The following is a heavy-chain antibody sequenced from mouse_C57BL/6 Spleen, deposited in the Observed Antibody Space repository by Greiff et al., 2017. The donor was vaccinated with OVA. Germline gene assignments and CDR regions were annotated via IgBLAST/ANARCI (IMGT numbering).Heavy chain of an antibody. CDR2: IDPEDGET. Sequence: EVMLVESGAELVKPGASVKLSCTASGFNIKDYYMHWVKQRTEQGLEWIGRIDPEDGETKYAPKFQGKATITADTSSNTAYLQLSSLTSEDTAVYYCARRGYGSSYDWYFDVWGTGTTVTVSS. CDR3: ARRGYGSSYDWYFDV. J-gene: IGHJ1*03. D-gene: IGHD1-1*01. CDR1: GFNIKDYY. V-gene: IGHV14-2*01.